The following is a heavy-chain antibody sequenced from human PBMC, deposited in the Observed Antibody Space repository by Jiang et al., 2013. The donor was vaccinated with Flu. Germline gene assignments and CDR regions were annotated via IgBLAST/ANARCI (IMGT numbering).Heavy chain of an antibody. V-gene: IGHV5-51*01. CDR3: ARHPKYSSGWSSFDY. D-gene: IGHD6-19*01. J-gene: IGHJ4*02. Sequence: LEWMGIIYPDDSDTRYSPSFQGQVTISADKSISTAYLQWSSLKASDTAIYYCARHPKYSSGWSSFDYWAQGTLVTVSS. CDR2: IYPDDSDT.